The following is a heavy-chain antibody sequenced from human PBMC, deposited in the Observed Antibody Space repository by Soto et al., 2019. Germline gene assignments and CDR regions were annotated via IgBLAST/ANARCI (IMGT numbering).Heavy chain of an antibody. V-gene: IGHV3-64*01. J-gene: IGHJ4*02. CDR3: ARGTGYLSGYFVY. Sequence: EVQLVESGGGLVQPGGSLRLSCAASGFTFSTYAMHWVRQAPGKGLEYVSTISSNGGATYYASSVQGRFTISRDNSKSTLYLQMGGLRAEDMAVYYCARGTGYLSGYFVYWGQGTLVTVSS. CDR1: GFTFSTYA. D-gene: IGHD3-9*01. CDR2: ISSNGGAT.